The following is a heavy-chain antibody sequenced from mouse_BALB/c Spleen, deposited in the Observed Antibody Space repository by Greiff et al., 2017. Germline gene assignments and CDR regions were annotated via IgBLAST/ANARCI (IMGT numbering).Heavy chain of an antibody. D-gene: IGHD1-1*01. J-gene: IGHJ4*01. CDR3: ATRPFYYGSSYYAMDY. V-gene: IGHV3-2*02. CDR2: ISYSGST. CDR1: GYSITSDYA. Sequence: EVMLVESGPGLVKPSQSLSLTCTVTGYSITSDYAWNWIRQFPGNKLEWMGYISYSGSTSYNPSLKSRISITRDTSKNQFFLQLNSVTTEDTATYYCATRPFYYGSSYYAMDYWGQGTSVTVSS.